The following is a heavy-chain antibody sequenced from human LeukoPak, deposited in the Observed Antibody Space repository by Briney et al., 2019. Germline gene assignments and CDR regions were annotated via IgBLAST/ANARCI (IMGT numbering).Heavy chain of an antibody. J-gene: IGHJ4*02. D-gene: IGHD4-23*01. CDR1: GFTFDDYT. V-gene: IGHV3-43*01. CDR3: ALSSGPNSFFDY. Sequence: GGSLRLSCAASGFTFDDYTMHWVRQAPGKGLDWVSLISWDGGSTYYADSVKGRFTISRDNSKNSLYLQMNSLRTEGTALYYCALSSGPNSFFDYWGQGTLVTVSS. CDR2: ISWDGGST.